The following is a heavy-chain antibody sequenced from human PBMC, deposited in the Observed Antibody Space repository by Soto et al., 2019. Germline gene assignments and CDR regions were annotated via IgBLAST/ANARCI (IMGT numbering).Heavy chain of an antibody. CDR3: AKDMRGSAYEALDY. CDR2: ISWNSGSI. V-gene: IGHV3-9*01. D-gene: IGHD5-12*01. Sequence: EVQLVESGGGLVQPGRSLRLSCAASGFTFDDYAMHWVRQAPGKGLEWVSGISWNSGSIGYADSVKGRFTISRDNAKNSLYLQMNSLRAEDTALYYCAKDMRGSAYEALDYWGQGTLVTVSS. CDR1: GFTFDDYA. J-gene: IGHJ4*02.